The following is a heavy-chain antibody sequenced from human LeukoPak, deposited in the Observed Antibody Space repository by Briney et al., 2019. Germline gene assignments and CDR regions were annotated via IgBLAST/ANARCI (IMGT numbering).Heavy chain of an antibody. CDR1: GFTFSSYA. V-gene: IGHV3-30*01. Sequence: GGSLRLSCAASGFTFSSYAMHWVRQAPGKGLEWVAVISYDGSNKYYADSVKGRFTISRDNSKNMLYLQMNSLRAVDTAVYYCATEPRTVDYWGQGTLVTVSS. J-gene: IGHJ4*02. CDR2: ISYDGSNK. CDR3: ATEPRTVDY.